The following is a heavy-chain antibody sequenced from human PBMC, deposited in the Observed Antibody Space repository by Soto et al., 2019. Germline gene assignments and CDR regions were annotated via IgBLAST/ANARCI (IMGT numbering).Heavy chain of an antibody. CDR1: GGTFSSYT. CDR2: IIPILGIA. V-gene: IGHV1-69*02. Sequence: QVQLVQSGAEVKKPGSSVKVSCKASGGTFSSYTISWVRQAPGQGLEWMGRIIPILGIANYAQKFQGRVTITAHKSTSTAYMELSSLRSEDTAVYYCASNDYGDYSSLFDYWGHGTLVTVSS. J-gene: IGHJ4*01. D-gene: IGHD4-17*01. CDR3: ASNDYGDYSSLFDY.